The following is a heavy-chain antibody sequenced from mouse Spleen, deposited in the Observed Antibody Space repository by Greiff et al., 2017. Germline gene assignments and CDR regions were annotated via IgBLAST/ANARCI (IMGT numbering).Heavy chain of an antibody. CDR1: GYAFSSYW. D-gene: IGHD1-1*01. CDR2: IYPGDGDT. V-gene: IGHV1-80*01. CDR3: ARGGTVVATGYFDY. J-gene: IGHJ2*01. Sequence: VQLQQSGAELVKPGASVKISCKASGYAFSSYWMNWVKQRPGKGLEWIGQIYPGDGDTNYNGKFKGKATLTADKSSSTAYMQLSSLTSEDSAVYFCARGGTVVATGYFDYWGQGTTLTVSS.